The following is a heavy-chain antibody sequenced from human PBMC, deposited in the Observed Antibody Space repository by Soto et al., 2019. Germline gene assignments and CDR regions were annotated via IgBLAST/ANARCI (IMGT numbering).Heavy chain of an antibody. V-gene: IGHV3-21*01. D-gene: IGHD6-13*01. CDR2: FSSSSGNI. Sequence: EVQLVESGGGLVKPGGSLRLSCAASGFTFSSYSMNWVRQAPGKGLEWVSPFSSSSGNIYYAHSVKGRSTISRDNAKKSLYLQMNSLRAEDTAVYYCARVGYSSSWYDCYFDLWGRGTLVTVSS. J-gene: IGHJ2*01. CDR1: GFTFSSYS. CDR3: ARVGYSSSWYDCYFDL.